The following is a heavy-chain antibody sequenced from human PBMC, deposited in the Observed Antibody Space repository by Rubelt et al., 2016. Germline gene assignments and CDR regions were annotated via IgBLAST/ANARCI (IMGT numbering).Heavy chain of an antibody. V-gene: IGHV3-74*02. Sequence: EVQLLESGGGLVQPGGSLRLSCAASGFTFSPYSMTWVRQAPGKGLVCVSRLNSDGSSTFYEDSVQGRFTIFSDKAKNTLYLQMNSLRVEDTAVYYCARAATCSGGSCYYFDDWGQGTLVTVSS. J-gene: IGHJ4*02. CDR1: GFTFSPYS. CDR3: ARAATCSGGSCYYFDD. CDR2: LNSDGSST. D-gene: IGHD2-15*01.